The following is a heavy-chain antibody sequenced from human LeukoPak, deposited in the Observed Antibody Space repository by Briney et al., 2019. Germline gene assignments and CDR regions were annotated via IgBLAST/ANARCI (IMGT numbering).Heavy chain of an antibody. V-gene: IGHV1-8*03. D-gene: IGHD1-26*01. Sequence: ASVKVSCTASGFTFTSYDINWGRQAPGQGLEWMGWMNPNSGNTGYAQKFQGRVTITRNTSISTAYMELSSLRSEDTAVYYCARPRRGSYHNWFDPWGQGTLVTVSS. CDR1: GFTFTSYD. CDR2: MNPNSGNT. J-gene: IGHJ5*02. CDR3: ARPRRGSYHNWFDP.